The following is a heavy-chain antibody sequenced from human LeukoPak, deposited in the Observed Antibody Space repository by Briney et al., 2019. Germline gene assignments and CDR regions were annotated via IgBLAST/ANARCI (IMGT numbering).Heavy chain of an antibody. D-gene: IGHD1-1*01. V-gene: IGHV1-2*02. CDR1: GYTFTGYY. CDR2: INPNSGGT. CDR3: ARDHTFERGLDV. J-gene: IGHJ6*02. Sequence: ASVKVSCKASGYTFTGYYMHWVRQAPGQGLEWMGWINPNSGGTNYAQKFQGRVTMTRDTSISTAYMELSRLRSDDTAVYYCARDHTFERGLDVWGQGTTVTVSS.